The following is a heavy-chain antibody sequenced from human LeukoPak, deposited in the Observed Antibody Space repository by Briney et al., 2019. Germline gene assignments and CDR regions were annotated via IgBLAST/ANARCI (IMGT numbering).Heavy chain of an antibody. CDR3: ARVEQHDYGDSADY. CDR2: ISGSGGST. J-gene: IGHJ4*02. V-gene: IGHV3-23*01. D-gene: IGHD4-17*01. CDR1: RFTFRSYA. Sequence: GGSLRLSCAASRFTFRSYAMSWVRQAPGKGLEWVSTISGSGGSTYYADSVKGRFTISRDNSKNTLYLQMNSLRAEDTAVYYCARVEQHDYGDSADYWGQGTLVTVSS.